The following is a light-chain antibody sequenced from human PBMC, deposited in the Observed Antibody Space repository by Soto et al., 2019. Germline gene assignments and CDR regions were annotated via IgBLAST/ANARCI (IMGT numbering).Light chain of an antibody. Sequence: QSVLSQPRSVSGSPGQSVTISCTGSTSDVGGYNYVSWFQQHPDKAPKLILYDVTKRPSGVPDRFSGSKSANTASLTISGLQDEDEADYYCCSYAGTSSSLIFGGGTKLTVL. J-gene: IGLJ2*01. CDR2: DVT. CDR1: TSDVGGYNY. CDR3: CSYAGTSSSLI. V-gene: IGLV2-11*01.